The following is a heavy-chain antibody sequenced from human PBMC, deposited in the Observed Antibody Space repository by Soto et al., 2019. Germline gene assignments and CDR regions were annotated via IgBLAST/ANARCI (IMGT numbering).Heavy chain of an antibody. CDR2: IRSKANSCAT. V-gene: IGHV3-73*01. CDR3: TAAPYYYDSSGYPC. Sequence: PGGSLRLSCAASGFTFSGSAMHWVRQASGKGLEWVGRIRSKANSCATAYAASVKGRFTISRDDSKNTAYLQMNSLKTEDTAVYYCTAAPYYYDSSGYPCWGQGTLVTVSS. CDR1: GFTFSGSA. J-gene: IGHJ4*02. D-gene: IGHD3-22*01.